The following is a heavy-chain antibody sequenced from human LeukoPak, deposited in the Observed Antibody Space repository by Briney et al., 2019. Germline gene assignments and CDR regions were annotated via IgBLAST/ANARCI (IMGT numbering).Heavy chain of an antibody. CDR1: GGSFSGYY. CDR2: INHSGST. D-gene: IGHD3-3*01. J-gene: IGHJ4*02. CDR3: ARVTRWSGYYDY. V-gene: IGHV4-34*01. Sequence: KSSETLSLTCAVYGGSFSGYYWSWIRQPPGKGLEWIGEINHSGSTNYNPSLKSRVTISVDTSKNQFSLKLSSVTAADTAVYYCARVTRWSGYYDYWSQGTLVTVSS.